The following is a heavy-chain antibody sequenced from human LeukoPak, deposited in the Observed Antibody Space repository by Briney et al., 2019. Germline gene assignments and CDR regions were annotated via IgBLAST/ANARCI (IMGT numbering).Heavy chain of an antibody. Sequence: GGSLRLSCAASGFTCSSYAMSWVRQAPGKGLEWVSAISGSGGNTYYADSVKGRFTISRDNSKSTLYLQMNSLRAEDTAVYYCVKEMGCSSTSCYVPFDYWGQGTLVTVSS. CDR1: GFTCSSYA. J-gene: IGHJ4*02. V-gene: IGHV3-23*01. CDR3: VKEMGCSSTSCYVPFDY. CDR2: ISGSGGNT. D-gene: IGHD2-2*01.